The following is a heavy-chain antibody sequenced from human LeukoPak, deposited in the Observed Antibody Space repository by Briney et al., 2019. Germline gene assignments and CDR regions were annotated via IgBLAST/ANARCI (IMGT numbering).Heavy chain of an antibody. D-gene: IGHD3-9*01. CDR2: ISGDGGST. J-gene: IGHJ4*02. CDR1: GLNFDDSA. Sequence: GGSLRLSCVASGLNFDDSAMHWVRQAPGKGLEWVSLISGDGGSTYYADSVKGRFTISRDNSKNSLYLQMNSLRTEDTALYYCAKGRYGTRFDYWGQGTLVTVSS. V-gene: IGHV3-43*02. CDR3: AKGRYGTRFDY.